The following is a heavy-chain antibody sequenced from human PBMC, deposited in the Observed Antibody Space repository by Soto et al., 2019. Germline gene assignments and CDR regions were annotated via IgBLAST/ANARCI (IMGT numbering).Heavy chain of an antibody. V-gene: IGHV4-59*01. CDR3: AYGDSRGPFDS. CDR2: TSYTGNT. J-gene: IGHJ4*02. CDR1: GASITSYR. Sequence: NPXATLWPTGSVPGASITSYRWSWIRQFPGKGLEWIAYTSYTGNTNYNPSLKSRVTISVDTSKNQFSLKLSSVTAADTAVYYCAYGDSRGPFDSCGQGTLVTVSS. D-gene: IGHD4-17*01.